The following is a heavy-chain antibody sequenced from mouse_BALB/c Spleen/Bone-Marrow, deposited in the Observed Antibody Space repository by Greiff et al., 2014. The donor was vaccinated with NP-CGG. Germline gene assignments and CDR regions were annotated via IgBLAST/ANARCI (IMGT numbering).Heavy chain of an antibody. J-gene: IGHJ4*01. CDR3: ARWDYAMDY. CDR2: INPGSGGT. V-gene: IGHV1-54*01. Sequence: QVQLKESGAGLVRPGTSVKVSCKASGYAFTNYLIEWVKQRPGQGPEWIGVINPGSGGTNYNEKFKGKATLTADKSSSTAYMQLSSLTSDDSAVYFCARWDYAMDYWGQGTSVTVSS. CDR1: GYAFTNYL.